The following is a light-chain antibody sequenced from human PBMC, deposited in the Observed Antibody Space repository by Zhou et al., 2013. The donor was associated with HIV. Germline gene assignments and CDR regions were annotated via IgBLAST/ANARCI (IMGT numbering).Light chain of an antibody. J-gene: IGKJ2*03. Sequence: DIQMTQSPSSLSASVGDRVTIPCRASQSISTHLNWYQQKPGKAPKFLIYAASSLQSGVPSRFSGSGSGTDFTLTISSLQPEDFATYYCQQSYSTPYSSGQGTKLEIK. CDR1: QSISTH. CDR3: QQSYSTPYS. V-gene: IGKV1-39*01. CDR2: AAS.